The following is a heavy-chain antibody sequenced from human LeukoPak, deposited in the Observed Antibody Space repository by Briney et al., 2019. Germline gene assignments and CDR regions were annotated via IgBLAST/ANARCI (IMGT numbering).Heavy chain of an antibody. D-gene: IGHD2-21*02. Sequence: SVKVSCKASGGTFISYAISWVRQAPGQGLEWMGRIIPIFGTANYAQKFQGRVTITTDESTGTAYMELSSLRSEDTAVYYCAITYCGGDCYSGGNWFDPWGQGTLVTVSS. J-gene: IGHJ5*02. CDR2: IIPIFGTA. CDR1: GGTFISYA. CDR3: AITYCGGDCYSGGNWFDP. V-gene: IGHV1-69*05.